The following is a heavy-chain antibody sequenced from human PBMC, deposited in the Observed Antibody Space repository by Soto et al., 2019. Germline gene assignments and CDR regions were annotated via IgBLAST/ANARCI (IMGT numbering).Heavy chain of an antibody. V-gene: IGHV4-59*01. CDR3: ARVNYGDYYYGMEV. J-gene: IGHJ6*01. Sequence: SETLSLTCTFSVVSINYSYWTWIRHPPGKGLEWIGYISYTGSANYNASLKSRLTISVDTSKNQFSLKLSSVTAADTALYYCARVNYGDYYYGMEVWGQGTTVTVSS. CDR1: VVSINYSY. D-gene: IGHD4-17*01. CDR2: ISYTGSA.